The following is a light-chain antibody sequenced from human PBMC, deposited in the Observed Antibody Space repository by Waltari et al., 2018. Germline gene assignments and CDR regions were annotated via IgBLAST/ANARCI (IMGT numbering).Light chain of an antibody. CDR3: QHYVEPLVL. CDR1: QSIANVQ. V-gene: IGKV3-20*01. J-gene: IGKJ2*01. CDR2: GTS. Sequence: IVLTQSPGTVSLFPGDRATLSCRATQSIANVQLMWYQHKSGQAPRLLIYGTSNRAAGIPDRFSGSGSGTDFTLTVAGLEPEDSAVYYCQHYVEPLVLFGQGTKLEIK.